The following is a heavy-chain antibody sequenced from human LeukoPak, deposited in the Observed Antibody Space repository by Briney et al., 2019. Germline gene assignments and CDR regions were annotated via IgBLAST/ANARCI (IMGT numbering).Heavy chain of an antibody. CDR3: ARTYSGRSYYFDC. CDR2: IYYSGST. D-gene: IGHD1-26*01. Sequence: PSETLSLTCTVSGGSVSSGGYYWSWIRQPPGKGLEWIGYIYYSGSTNYNPSLKSRVTISVDTSKNQFSLKLSSVTAADTAVYYCARTYSGRSYYFDCWGQGTLVTVSS. V-gene: IGHV4-61*08. J-gene: IGHJ4*02. CDR1: GGSVSSGGYY.